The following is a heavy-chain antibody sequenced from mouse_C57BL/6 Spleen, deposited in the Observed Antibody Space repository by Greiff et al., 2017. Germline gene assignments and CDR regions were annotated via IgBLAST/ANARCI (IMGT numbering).Heavy chain of an antibody. J-gene: IGHJ1*03. CDR3: ARATAWYFDV. CDR1: GYTFTDYN. Sequence: EVKLQESGPELVKPGASVKIPCKASGYTFTDYNMDWVKQSHGKSLEWIGDINPNNGGPIYNQKFKGKATLTVDKSSSTAYMELRSLTSEDTAVYYCARATAWYFDVWGTGTTVTVSS. CDR2: INPNNGGP. V-gene: IGHV1-18*01. D-gene: IGHD1-2*01.